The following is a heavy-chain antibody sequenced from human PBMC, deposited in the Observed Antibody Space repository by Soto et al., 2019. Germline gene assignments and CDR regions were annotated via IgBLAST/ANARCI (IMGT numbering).Heavy chain of an antibody. CDR1: GGSISSSSYY. V-gene: IGHV4-39*01. CDR3: ASDHEQLVPRMDV. D-gene: IGHD6-6*01. Sequence: QLQLQESGPGLVKPSETLSLTCTVSGGSISSSSYYWGWIRQPPGKGLEWIGRIYYSGSTYYNPSLKSRVTIAVDTSKNQFSLKLSSVTAADTAVYYCASDHEQLVPRMDVWGQGTTVTVSS. J-gene: IGHJ6*02. CDR2: IYYSGST.